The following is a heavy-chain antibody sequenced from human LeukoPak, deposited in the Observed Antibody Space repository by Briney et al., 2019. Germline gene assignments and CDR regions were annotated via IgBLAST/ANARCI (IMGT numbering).Heavy chain of an antibody. CDR2: IKEDSSEK. Sequence: GGSLRLSCAASGFSFSSYYMHWVRQAPGKGLEWVANIKEDSSEKNSADSVKGRFTISRDNAKTSVYLQMSSLRAEDTAVYYCPRGANWVDFDTWGQGTRVTVSS. D-gene: IGHD2-15*01. CDR1: GFSFSSYY. V-gene: IGHV3-7*04. CDR3: PRGANWVDFDT. J-gene: IGHJ3*02.